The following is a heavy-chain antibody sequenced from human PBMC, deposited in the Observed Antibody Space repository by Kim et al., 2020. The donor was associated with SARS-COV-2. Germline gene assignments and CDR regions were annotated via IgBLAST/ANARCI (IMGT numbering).Heavy chain of an antibody. D-gene: IGHD3-10*01. CDR2: T. CDR3: AREVPGYFDY. V-gene: IGHV4-59*01. Sequence: TNYNPSPKSRVTISVDTSKNQCSLKLSSVTAADTAVYYCAREVPGYFDYWGQGTLVTVSS. J-gene: IGHJ4*02.